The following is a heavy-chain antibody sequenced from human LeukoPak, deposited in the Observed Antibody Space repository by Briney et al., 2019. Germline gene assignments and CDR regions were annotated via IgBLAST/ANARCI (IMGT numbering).Heavy chain of an antibody. CDR2: VHLDGRT. J-gene: IGHJ4*02. CDR3: AREGGFYRPLDY. CDR1: GGSVTSTNW. Sequence: SETLSLTCDVSGGSVTSTNWWTWVRPPPGKGLEWIGEVHLDGRTNYNPSLKSRLIMSADLPENHISLKLTSVTAADTAVYYCAREGGFYRPLDYSGQGTLVTVSS. D-gene: IGHD3-3*01. V-gene: IGHV4-4*02.